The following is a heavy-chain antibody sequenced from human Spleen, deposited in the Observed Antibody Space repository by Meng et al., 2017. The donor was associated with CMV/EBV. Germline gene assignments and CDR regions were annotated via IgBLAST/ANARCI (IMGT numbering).Heavy chain of an antibody. D-gene: IGHD5-24*01. CDR2: INPNSGGT. CDR3: ARDRPTLEMAIDY. V-gene: IGHV1-2*02. Sequence: QVLLVPSGAEVKKPGASVKVSCKASGYTFTGYYMHWVRQAPGQGLEWMGWINPNSGGTNYAQKFQGRVTMTRDTSISTAYMELSRLRSDATAVYYCARDRPTLEMAIDYWGQGTLVTVSS. CDR1: GYTFTGYY. J-gene: IGHJ4*02.